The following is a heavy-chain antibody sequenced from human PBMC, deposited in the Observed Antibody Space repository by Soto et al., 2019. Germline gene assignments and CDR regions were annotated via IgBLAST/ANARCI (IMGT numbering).Heavy chain of an antibody. V-gene: IGHV4-59*08. CDR2: IYYSGST. CDR1: GGSISSYY. J-gene: IGHJ4*02. Sequence: SETLSLTCTVSGGSISSYYWSWIRQPPGKGLEWIGYIYYSGSTNYNPSLKSRVTISVDTSKNQFSLKLSSVTAADTAVYYCARRSGYYYDSSGYHWGQGTLVTVSS. CDR3: ARRSGYYYDSSGYH. D-gene: IGHD3-22*01.